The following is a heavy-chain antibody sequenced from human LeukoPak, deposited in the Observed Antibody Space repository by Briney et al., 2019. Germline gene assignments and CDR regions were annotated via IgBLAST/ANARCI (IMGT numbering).Heavy chain of an antibody. CDR1: GGSISSYY. J-gene: IGHJ3*02. CDR2: IYTSGST. CDR3: ASGWELYAFDI. V-gene: IGHV4-4*07. D-gene: IGHD1-26*01. Sequence: PSETLSLTCTVSGGSISSYYWSWIRHPAGKGLEWIGRIYTSGSTNYNPSLKSRVTMSLDTSKNQFSLKLSSVTAADTAVYYCASGWELYAFDIWGQGTMVTVSS.